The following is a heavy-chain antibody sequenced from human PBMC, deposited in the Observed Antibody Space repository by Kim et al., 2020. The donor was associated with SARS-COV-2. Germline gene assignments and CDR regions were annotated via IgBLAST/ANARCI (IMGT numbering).Heavy chain of an antibody. Sequence: YYVDSVKRRLTTARDNAKNSLFLQMDSLKAEDTAVYYCATVDPDYGDFAYWCPGTLVTVSS. J-gene: IGHJ4*02. CDR3: ATVDPDYGDFAY. V-gene: IGHV3-7*01. D-gene: IGHD3-10*01.